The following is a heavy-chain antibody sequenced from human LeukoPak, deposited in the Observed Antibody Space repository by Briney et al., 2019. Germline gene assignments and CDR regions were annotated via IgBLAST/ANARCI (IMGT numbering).Heavy chain of an antibody. CDR3: ARGIGSAWYIYFQH. V-gene: IGHV3-7*05. CDR1: GFTLSNYW. D-gene: IGHD6-13*01. J-gene: IGHJ1*01. Sequence: PGGSLRLSCAASGFTLSNYWMSWVRQAPGKGLERVANIKQDGSEEYYVDSVKGRFTISRDNAKNSLYLQMNSLRADDTAVYYCARGIGSAWYIYFQHWGQGTLVTVSS. CDR2: IKQDGSEE.